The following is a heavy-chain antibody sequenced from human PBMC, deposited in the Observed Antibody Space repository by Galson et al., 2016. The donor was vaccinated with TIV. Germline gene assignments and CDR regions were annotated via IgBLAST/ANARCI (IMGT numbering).Heavy chain of an antibody. CDR2: IGRGANFR. D-gene: IGHD1-26*01. CDR1: GFAVSSYE. CDR3: ARDGGNAWEYDC. V-gene: IGHV3-48*03. Sequence: SLRLSCAASGFAVSSYEMNWIRQAPGKGLEWLSYIGRGANFRDYSDSVKGRFTVSEDNAKNSLYLQMSSLRAEDTGAYYCARDGGNAWEYDCWGQGTLVTVSP. J-gene: IGHJ4*02.